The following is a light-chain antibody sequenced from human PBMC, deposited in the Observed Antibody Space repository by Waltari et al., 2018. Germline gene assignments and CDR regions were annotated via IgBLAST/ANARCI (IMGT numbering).Light chain of an antibody. CDR2: GNN. V-gene: IGLV1-47*01. CDR1: SSTIGNNY. Sequence: QSVLSQPPSASGTPGQRATISCSGSSSTIGNNYVYWYQQHPGPAPKLLIYGNNQRPSGVPDRFSGSKSGTSASLAINGLRSEDEADYYCATWDDSLRMVFGGGTELTVL. CDR3: ATWDDSLRMV. J-gene: IGLJ3*02.